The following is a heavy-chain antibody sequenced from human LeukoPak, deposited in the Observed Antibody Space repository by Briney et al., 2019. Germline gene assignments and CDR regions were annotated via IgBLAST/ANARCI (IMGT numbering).Heavy chain of an antibody. D-gene: IGHD6-13*01. CDR3: ARSYSSSWRINYYYYMDV. CDR1: GGSISSYY. Sequence: SETLSLTCTVSGGSISSYYWSWIRQPPGKGLEWIGYIYYSGSTNYNPSLKSRVTISVDTSKNQFSLKLSSVTAADTAVYYCARSYSSSWRINYYYYMDVWGKGTTVTISS. J-gene: IGHJ6*03. V-gene: IGHV4-59*01. CDR2: IYYSGST.